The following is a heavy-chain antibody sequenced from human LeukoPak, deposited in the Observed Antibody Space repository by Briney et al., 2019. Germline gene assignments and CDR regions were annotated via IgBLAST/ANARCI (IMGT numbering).Heavy chain of an antibody. V-gene: IGHV3-30*02. Sequence: GGSLRLSCAASGFTFSSYGMHWVRQAPGKGLEWVAFIRYDGSNKYYADSVKGRFTISRDNSKNTLYLQMNSLRAEDTAVYYCAKDSGANWGQSSDAFDIWGQGTMVTVSS. CDR3: AKDSGANWGQSSDAFDI. CDR2: IRYDGSNK. D-gene: IGHD7-27*01. J-gene: IGHJ3*02. CDR1: GFTFSSYG.